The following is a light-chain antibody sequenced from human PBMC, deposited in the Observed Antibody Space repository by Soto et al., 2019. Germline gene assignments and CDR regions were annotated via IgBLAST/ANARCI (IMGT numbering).Light chain of an antibody. CDR2: EVS. Sequence: SALTPPASVSGSPGQSITISWTGTSSDVGRYNLVSWYQQHPGKAPKLMIYEVSKRHSGVSNRFSGSKSGNTASLTISGLQAEDEADNYCCSYAGSSTYVVGT. J-gene: IGLJ1*01. CDR1: SSDVGRYNL. V-gene: IGLV2-23*02. CDR3: CSYAGSSTYV.